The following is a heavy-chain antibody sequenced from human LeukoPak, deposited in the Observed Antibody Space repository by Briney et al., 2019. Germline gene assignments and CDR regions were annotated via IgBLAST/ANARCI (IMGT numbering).Heavy chain of an antibody. V-gene: IGHV1-24*01. D-gene: IGHD3-10*01. CDR3: ATDSLAVRGVLLFDP. Sequence: ASVKVSCKVSGYTLTELSMHWVRQAPGKGLEWMGGFDPEDGETIYAQKFQGRVTMTEDTSTDTAYMELSSLRSEDTAVYYCATDSLAVRGVLLFDPWGQGTLVTVSS. J-gene: IGHJ5*02. CDR1: GYTLTELS. CDR2: FDPEDGET.